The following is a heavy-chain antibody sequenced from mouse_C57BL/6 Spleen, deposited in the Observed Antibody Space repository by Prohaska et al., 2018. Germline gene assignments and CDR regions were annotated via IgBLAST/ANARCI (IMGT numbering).Heavy chain of an antibody. CDR3: TRDYGSSYDY. CDR1: GYTFTDYQ. Sequence: QVQLQQSGAELVRPGASVTLSCKASGYTFTDYQMHWVKQTPVHGLEWIGAIDPETGGTAYNQKVKGKAILTADKSSSTAYMELRSLTSEDSAVYYCTRDYGSSYDYWGQGTTLTVSS. J-gene: IGHJ2*01. V-gene: IGHV1-15*01. D-gene: IGHD1-1*01. CDR2: IDPETGGT.